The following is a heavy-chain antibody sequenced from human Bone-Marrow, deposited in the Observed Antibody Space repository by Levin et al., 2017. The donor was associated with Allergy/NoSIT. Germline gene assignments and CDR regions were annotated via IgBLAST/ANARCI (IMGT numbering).Heavy chain of an antibody. CDR3: TTAWYDSSGYYRDEFDY. Sequence: PGGSLRLSCAASGFTFSNAWMSWVRQAPGKGLEWVGRIKSKTDGGTTDYAAPVKGRFTISRDDSKNTLYLQMNSLKTEDTAVYYCTTAWYDSSGYYRDEFDYWGQGTLVTVSS. J-gene: IGHJ4*02. CDR2: IKSKTDGGTT. V-gene: IGHV3-15*01. CDR1: GFTFSNAW. D-gene: IGHD3-22*01.